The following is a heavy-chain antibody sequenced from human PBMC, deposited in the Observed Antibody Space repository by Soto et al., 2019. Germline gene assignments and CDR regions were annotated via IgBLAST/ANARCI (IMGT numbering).Heavy chain of an antibody. V-gene: IGHV2-70*01. Sequence: SGPTLVNPTHTLTLTCTFSGFSLSTSGMCVSWIRQPPGKALEWLALIDWDDDKYYSTSLKTRLTISKDTSKNQVVLTMTNMDPADTATYYCARIRKEYSSSPRHLGDYYYYYGMDVWGQGTTVTVSS. J-gene: IGHJ6*02. D-gene: IGHD6-6*01. CDR3: ARIRKEYSSSPRHLGDYYYYYGMDV. CDR2: IDWDDDK. CDR1: GFSLSTSGMC.